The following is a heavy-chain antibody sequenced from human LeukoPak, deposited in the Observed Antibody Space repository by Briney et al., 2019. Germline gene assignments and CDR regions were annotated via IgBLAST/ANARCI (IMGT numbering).Heavy chain of an antibody. CDR2: ISGSGGST. CDR1: GFTFSSYS. Sequence: PGGSLRLSCAASGFTFSSYSMNWVHQAPGKGLEWVSGISGSGGSTYFADSVKGRFTISRDNSKNTLYLQMNSLRAEDTALYYCAKGSWINYFDNWGQGTLVTVSS. CDR3: AKGSWINYFDN. D-gene: IGHD5-12*01. V-gene: IGHV3-23*01. J-gene: IGHJ4*02.